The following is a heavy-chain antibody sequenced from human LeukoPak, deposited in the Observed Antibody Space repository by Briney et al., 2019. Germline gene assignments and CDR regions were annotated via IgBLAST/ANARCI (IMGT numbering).Heavy chain of an antibody. CDR2: IIPIFGTA. D-gene: IGHD1-26*01. CDR1: GDTFSSYA. J-gene: IGHJ1*01. V-gene: IGHV1-69*13. Sequence: GASVKVSCKASGDTFSSYAISWVRQAPGQGLEWMGGIIPIFGTANYAQKFQGRVTITADESTSTAYMELSSLRSEDTAVYYCASWPSYSSEYFQHWGQGTLVTVSS. CDR3: ASWPSYSSEYFQH.